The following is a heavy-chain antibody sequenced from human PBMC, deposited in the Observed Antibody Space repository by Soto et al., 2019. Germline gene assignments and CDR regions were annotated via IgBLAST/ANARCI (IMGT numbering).Heavy chain of an antibody. CDR2: MNPNSGNT. V-gene: IGHV1-8*01. CDR1: GYTFTSYD. Sequence: GASVKVSCKASGYTFTSYDINWVRQATGQGLEWMGWMNPNSGNTGYAQKFQGRVTMTRNTSISTAYMELSSLRSEGTAVYYCARLDRMVRGVIKGMDYYYYMDVWGKGTTVTVSS. D-gene: IGHD3-10*01. CDR3: ARLDRMVRGVIKGMDYYYYMDV. J-gene: IGHJ6*03.